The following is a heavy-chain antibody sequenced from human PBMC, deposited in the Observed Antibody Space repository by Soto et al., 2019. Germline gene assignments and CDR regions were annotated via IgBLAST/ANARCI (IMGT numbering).Heavy chain of an antibody. J-gene: IGHJ4*02. CDR1: GFIFSGSA. D-gene: IGHD1-26*01. Sequence: PGGSLRLSCVASGFIFSGSAMYWVRQAPGKGLEWVGVISPDGTNKYYVDSVKGRFSISRDDSENTLFLQMNSLRPDDTAVYYCARVGSGGGGDYWGQGSLVTVS. CDR3: ARVGSGGGGDY. V-gene: IGHV3-30*04. CDR2: ISPDGTNK.